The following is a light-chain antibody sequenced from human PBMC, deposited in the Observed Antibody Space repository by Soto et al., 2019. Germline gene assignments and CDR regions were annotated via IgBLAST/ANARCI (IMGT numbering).Light chain of an antibody. J-gene: IGKJ1*01. CDR1: QSVSSN. Sequence: IVVTQSPSTLSVSPGERATLSCRASQSVSSNLAWYQQKPGQAPRLLIYGASTRATGIPARFSGSGSGTEFILTIISLQSEDFVVYYCQQYNNWPWTFGQGTKVDIK. V-gene: IGKV3-15*01. CDR2: GAS. CDR3: QQYNNWPWT.